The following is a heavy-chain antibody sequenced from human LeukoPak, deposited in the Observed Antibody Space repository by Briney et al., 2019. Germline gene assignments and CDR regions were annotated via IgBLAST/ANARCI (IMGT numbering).Heavy chain of an antibody. CDR3: AKFHDYGDYVPRRNFDY. Sequence: GGSLRLSCAASGFTFSSYGMHWVRQAPGKGLEWVAVISYDGSNKYYADSVEGRFTISRDNSKNTLFLQMNSLRAEDTAVYYCAKFHDYGDYVPRRNFDYWGQGTLVTVSS. D-gene: IGHD4-17*01. J-gene: IGHJ4*02. V-gene: IGHV3-30*18. CDR2: ISYDGSNK. CDR1: GFTFSSYG.